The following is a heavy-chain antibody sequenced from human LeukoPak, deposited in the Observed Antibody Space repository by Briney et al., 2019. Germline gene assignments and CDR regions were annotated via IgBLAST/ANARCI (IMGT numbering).Heavy chain of an antibody. CDR3: ARDSSDIVADYYFDY. CDR2: ISYDGSSK. V-gene: IGHV3-30-3*01. Sequence: PGGSLRLSCAASGFTFDDYAMHWVRQAPGKGLEWVAVISYDGSSKDYADSVTGRFTISRDNSKNTLYVQMNSLRAEDTALYYCARDSSDIVADYYFDYWGQGTLVTVSS. D-gene: IGHD5-12*01. J-gene: IGHJ4*02. CDR1: GFTFDDYA.